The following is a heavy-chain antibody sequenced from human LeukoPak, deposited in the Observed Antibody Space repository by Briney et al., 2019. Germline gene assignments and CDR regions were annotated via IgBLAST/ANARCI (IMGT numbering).Heavy chain of an antibody. J-gene: IGHJ4*02. CDR2: IKQDGSEK. V-gene: IGHV3-7*03. D-gene: IGHD3-3*01. CDR3: AKDANYDFWSGYSSGFDY. CDR1: GFTFSSYW. Sequence: GGSLRLSCAASGFTFSSYWMSWVRQAPGKGLKWVANIKQDGSEKYYVDSVKGRFTISRDNSKNTLYLQMNSLRAEDTAVYYCAKDANYDFWSGYSSGFDYWGQGTLVTVSS.